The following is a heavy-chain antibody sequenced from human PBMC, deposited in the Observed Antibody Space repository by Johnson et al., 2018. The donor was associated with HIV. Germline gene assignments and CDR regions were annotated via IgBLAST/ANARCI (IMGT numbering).Heavy chain of an antibody. CDR2: IKQDGSEK. Sequence: EVQLVESGGGLIQPGGSLRLSCAASGFTVSSNYMSWVRQAPGKGLEWVANIKQDGSEKYYADSVKGRFTISRDNSKNTLYLQLNSLRAEDTAVYYCATPPRVVTPMGDALDIWGQGTMVTVSS. V-gene: IGHV3-7*02. CDR1: GFTVSSNY. CDR3: ATPPRVVTPMGDALDI. D-gene: IGHD5-18*01. J-gene: IGHJ3*02.